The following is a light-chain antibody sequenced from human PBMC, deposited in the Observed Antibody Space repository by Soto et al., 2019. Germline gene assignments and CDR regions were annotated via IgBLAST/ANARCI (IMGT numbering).Light chain of an antibody. V-gene: IGKV4-1*01. Sequence: DIVMTQSPDSLPVSLGERATINCKSSQSVLYSSNNKNYLAWYQQKPGQPPKLLIYWASIRASGVPDRFSGSGSGTDFTLTIGSLQAEDVAVYDCQHYYTTPRTFGQGTRLEIK. CDR1: QSVLYSSNNKNY. J-gene: IGKJ2*02. CDR3: QHYYTTPRT. CDR2: WAS.